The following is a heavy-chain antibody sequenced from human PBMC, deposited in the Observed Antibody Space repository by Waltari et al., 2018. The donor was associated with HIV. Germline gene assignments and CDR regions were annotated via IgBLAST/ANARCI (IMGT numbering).Heavy chain of an antibody. D-gene: IGHD6-13*01. CDR3: ARVAAARQVDF. Sequence: QVQLVQSGGEVRKPGASVKVSCKTSGYTFTNFGLSWVGQAPGQGLEWMGWIYSGNANYAKKRQGKVTMATDTSTSTDYMELRNLRSDDTAMYYCARVAAARQVDFWGQGTLVAVSS. CDR2: IYSGNA. CDR1: GYTFTNFG. J-gene: IGHJ4*02. V-gene: IGHV1-18*01.